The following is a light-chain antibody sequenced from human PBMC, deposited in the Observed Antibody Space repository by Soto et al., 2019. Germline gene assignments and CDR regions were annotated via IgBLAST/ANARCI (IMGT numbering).Light chain of an antibody. CDR2: DAS. Sequence: DIQMTQSPSTLSASVGDRVTITCRASQNIGSWLAWYQQKPGKAPKFLIYDASSLKSGVPSRFSGSGSGTEFTLTISSLQPDDFATYYCQQYNSYWTFGQGTKVEI. CDR1: QNIGSW. V-gene: IGKV1-5*01. CDR3: QQYNSYWT. J-gene: IGKJ1*01.